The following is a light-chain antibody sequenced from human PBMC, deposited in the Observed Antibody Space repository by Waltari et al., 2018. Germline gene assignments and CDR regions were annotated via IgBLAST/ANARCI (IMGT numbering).Light chain of an antibody. CDR2: RSD. CDR1: ASNIGGNL. Sequence: QSVLTQPPSASGTPGQSVTISCSGGASNIGGNLVNWYQQPPGKAPKLLIYRSDRRPSGGPARFSGYKSGTSASLAISGLESEDEADYFCASWDDSLNGHWVFGGGTKVTVL. J-gene: IGLJ3*02. V-gene: IGLV1-44*01. CDR3: ASWDDSLNGHWV.